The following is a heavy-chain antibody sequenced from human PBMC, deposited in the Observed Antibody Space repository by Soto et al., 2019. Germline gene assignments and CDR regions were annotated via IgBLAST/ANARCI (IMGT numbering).Heavy chain of an antibody. J-gene: IGHJ6*02. V-gene: IGHV2-5*01. CDR2: IYWNDDP. CDR1: GFSLSTRGMG. CDR3: AQNTPEYGMDV. Sequence: GSGPTLVNPTETLTLTCTFSGFSLSTRGMGVAWIRQPPGRALEWLALIYWNDDPRYSPSLKSRLTITKDTTKNQVVLTMTNMDPVDTAPYYCAQNTPEYGMDVWGQGTMVTVSS.